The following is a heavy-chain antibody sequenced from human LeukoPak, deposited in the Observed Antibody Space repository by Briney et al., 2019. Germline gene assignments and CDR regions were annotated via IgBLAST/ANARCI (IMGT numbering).Heavy chain of an antibody. CDR3: ARDGGIDSPFDY. CDR1: GFTFSSYE. D-gene: IGHD3-16*01. J-gene: IGHJ4*02. CDR2: ISSSGSTI. Sequence: PGGSLRLSCAASGFTFSSYEMKWVRQAPGKGLEWVSYISSSGSTIYYADSVKGRFTISRDNAKNSLYLQMNSLRAEDTAVYYCARDGGIDSPFDYWGQGTLVTVSS. V-gene: IGHV3-48*03.